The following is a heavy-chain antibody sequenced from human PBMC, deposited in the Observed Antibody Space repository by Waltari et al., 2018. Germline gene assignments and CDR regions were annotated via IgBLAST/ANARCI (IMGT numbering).Heavy chain of an antibody. CDR1: GLSFGPYT. V-gene: IGHV3-21*01. D-gene: IGHD2-2*01. Sequence: EGQLVESGGGLVKPGRSLRLACAASGLSFGPYTMHRVRQAPGKWRECVSYISSSSAYKYYADSVKGRFAISRDNAKNLLFLQMNSRRADDTAVYYCVRENCSVTSCFKHFDYWGRGILVTVSS. CDR2: ISSSSAYK. CDR3: VRENCSVTSCFKHFDY. J-gene: IGHJ4*02.